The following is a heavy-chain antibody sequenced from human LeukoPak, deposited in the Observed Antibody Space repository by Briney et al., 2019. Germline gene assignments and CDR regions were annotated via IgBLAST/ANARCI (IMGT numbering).Heavy chain of an antibody. Sequence: GGSLRLSCAASGFTFSTYWMSWVRQAPGKGLEWVANINEDGSDKYYVDSVKGRFTISRDNAKNSLYLQMNSLRAEDTAVYYCARDTYRFYDYWGQGTLDTVSS. CDR2: INEDGSDK. CDR3: ARDTYRFYDY. V-gene: IGHV3-7*01. J-gene: IGHJ4*02. CDR1: GFTFSTYW.